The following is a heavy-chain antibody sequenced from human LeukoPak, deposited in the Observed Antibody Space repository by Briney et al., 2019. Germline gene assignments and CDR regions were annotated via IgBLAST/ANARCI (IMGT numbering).Heavy chain of an antibody. J-gene: IGHJ4*02. CDR1: GFTFSSYA. V-gene: IGHV3-23*01. D-gene: IGHD2-8*01. CDR2: ISGSGGST. CDR3: ARVYLERLTAGYFDH. Sequence: GGSLRLSCAASGFTFSSYAMSWVRQAPGKGLEWVSAISGSGGSTYYADSVKGRFTISRDISKNTLYLQMNSLRDEDSAAYYCARVYLERLTAGYFDHWGQGTWVTVSP.